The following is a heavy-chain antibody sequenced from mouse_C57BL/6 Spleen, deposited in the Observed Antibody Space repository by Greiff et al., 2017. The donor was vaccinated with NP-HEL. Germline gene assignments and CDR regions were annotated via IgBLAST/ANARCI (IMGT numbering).Heavy chain of an antibody. CDR2: FDPETGGT. V-gene: IGHV1-15*01. CDR3: TRADITTIGHDAMDY. D-gene: IGHD1-1*01. J-gene: IGHJ4*01. CDR1: GYTFTDYE. Sequence: QVQLQQSGAELVRPGASVTLSCKASGYTFTDYEMQWVKQTPVHGLEWIGAFDPETGGTAYNQKFKGKAILTADKSSSTVYIELRSLTSDDSAVYYCTRADITTIGHDAMDYWGQGTSVTVSS.